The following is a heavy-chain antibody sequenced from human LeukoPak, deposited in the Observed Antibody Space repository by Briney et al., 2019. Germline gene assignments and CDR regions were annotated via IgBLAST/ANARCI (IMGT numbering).Heavy chain of an antibody. CDR1: GFSFSSYG. CDR3: ARGKRYCSSTSCLYYFDY. Sequence: PGGSLRLSCAASGFSFSSYGMYWVRQAPGKGLEWVSYISSSGSTIYYADSVKGRFTISRDNAKNSLYLQMNSLRAEDTAVYYCARGKRYCSSTSCLYYFDYWGQGTLATVSS. D-gene: IGHD2-2*01. CDR2: ISSSGSTI. J-gene: IGHJ4*02. V-gene: IGHV3-48*03.